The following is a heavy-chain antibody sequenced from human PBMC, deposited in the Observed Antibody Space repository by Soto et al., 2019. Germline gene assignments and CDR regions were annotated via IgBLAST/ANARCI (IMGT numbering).Heavy chain of an antibody. D-gene: IGHD2-15*01. Sequence: ASVKVSCKASGYTFTSYYMHWVRQAPGQGLEWMGIINPSGGSTSYAQKFQGRVTMTRDTSTSTVYMELSSLRSEDTAVYYCARGEYCSGGSCYYGYYYYMDVWGKGATVTVSS. J-gene: IGHJ6*03. CDR3: ARGEYCSGGSCYYGYYYYMDV. CDR1: GYTFTSYY. V-gene: IGHV1-46*03. CDR2: INPSGGST.